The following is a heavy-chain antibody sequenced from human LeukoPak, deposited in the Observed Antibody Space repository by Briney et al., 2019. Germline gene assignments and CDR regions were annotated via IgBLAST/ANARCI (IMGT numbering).Heavy chain of an antibody. D-gene: IGHD2-2*01. J-gene: IGHJ3*01. CDR1: GYSFTAYY. Sequence: GASVKVSCKASGYSFTAYYMHLVRQAPGQGLEWMGWINPNSGDTNYAQNFRDRVTMTWDTSVSAAYMELSSLTSDDTAVYYCATKGDGYCRSTNCQGAFDFWGQGSTVIVSS. V-gene: IGHV1-2*02. CDR2: INPNSGDT. CDR3: ATKGDGYCRSTNCQGAFDF.